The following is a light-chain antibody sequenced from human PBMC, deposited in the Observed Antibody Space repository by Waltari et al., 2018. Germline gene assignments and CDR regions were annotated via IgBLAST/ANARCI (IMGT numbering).Light chain of an antibody. J-gene: IGKJ5*01. CDR2: DAS. CDR3: QQRSNWPLT. Sequence: DIVLTQPPATLSLSPGETATLSCRASQSVSSYLAWYQQKPGQAPRRPIYDASNRATGIPARFSGSASGTDFTLTISSLEPENFAVYYCQQRSNWPLTFGQGTRLEIK. CDR1: QSVSSY. V-gene: IGKV3-11*01.